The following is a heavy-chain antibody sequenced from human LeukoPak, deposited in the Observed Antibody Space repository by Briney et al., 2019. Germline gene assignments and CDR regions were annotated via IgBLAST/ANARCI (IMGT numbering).Heavy chain of an antibody. J-gene: IGHJ4*02. D-gene: IGHD3-10*01. CDR3: ARGSRRYGELNS. CDR2: ISSIGSYI. CDR1: GFTFSSYS. V-gene: IGHV3-21*01. Sequence: GGSLRLSCAASGFTFSSYSMNWVRQAPGRGLEWVSSISSIGSYIYYADSVKGRFTISRDNARNSLYLQMNSLRAEDTAVYYCARGSRRYGELNSWGQGTLVTVSS.